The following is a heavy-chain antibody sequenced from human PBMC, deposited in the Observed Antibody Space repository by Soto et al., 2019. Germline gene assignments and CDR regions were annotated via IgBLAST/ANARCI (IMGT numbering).Heavy chain of an antibody. Sequence: QVQLVQSGAEVKKPGASVKVSCKASGYTFTSYAMHWVRQAPGQRLEWMGWINAGNGNTKYSQKFHGRVTITRDTSASTAYMELSSLRSEDTAVYYCARGGLLWWFDPWGQGTLVTVSS. V-gene: IGHV1-3*01. D-gene: IGHD2-21*01. J-gene: IGHJ5*02. CDR3: ARGGLLWWFDP. CDR1: GYTFTSYA. CDR2: INAGNGNT.